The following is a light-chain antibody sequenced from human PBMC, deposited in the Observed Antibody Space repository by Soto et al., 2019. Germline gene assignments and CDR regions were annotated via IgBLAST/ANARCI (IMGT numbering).Light chain of an antibody. Sequence: QSVLTQPASVSGSPGQAITISCTGTSSDVGGYNYVSWYQQHPGKAPKLMIYDVSNRPSGVSNRFSGSKSGNTASLTISGLQADDEADYYCSSYTSSSTLVFGTGNKLTVL. V-gene: IGLV2-14*01. J-gene: IGLJ1*01. CDR1: SSDVGGYNY. CDR3: SSYTSSSTLV. CDR2: DVS.